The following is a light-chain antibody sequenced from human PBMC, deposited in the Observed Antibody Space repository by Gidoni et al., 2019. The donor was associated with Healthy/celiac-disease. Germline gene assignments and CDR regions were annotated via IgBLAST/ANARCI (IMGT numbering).Light chain of an antibody. CDR2: EVS. Sequence: QSALTQPASVSGSPGQSITISCTGTSSDVGSYNLVSWYQQHPGKAPKLMIYEVSKRPSGVSNRFSGSKSGNTAPLTISGLQAEDEADYYCCSYAGSSTFRVFGGGTKLTVL. CDR3: CSYAGSSTFRV. CDR1: SSDVGSYNL. J-gene: IGLJ3*02. V-gene: IGLV2-23*02.